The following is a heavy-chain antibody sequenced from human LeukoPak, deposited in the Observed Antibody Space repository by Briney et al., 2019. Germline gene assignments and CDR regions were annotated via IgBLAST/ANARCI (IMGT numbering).Heavy chain of an antibody. CDR2: IYYSGST. CDR1: GGSISSYY. V-gene: IGHV4-59*01. J-gene: IGHJ3*02. Sequence: PSETLSLTCTVSGGSISSYYWSWIRQPPGKGLEWIGYIYYSGSTKYNPSLKSRVIISVDMSKNQFSLKLSSVTAADTAVYFCARAGRLYDILTGYYSDAFDIWGQGTMVTVSS. D-gene: IGHD3-9*01. CDR3: ARAGRLYDILTGYYSDAFDI.